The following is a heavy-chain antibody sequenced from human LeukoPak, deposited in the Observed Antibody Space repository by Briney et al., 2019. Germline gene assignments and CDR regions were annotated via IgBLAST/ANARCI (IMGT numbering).Heavy chain of an antibody. V-gene: IGHV1-69*13. CDR2: IIPIFGTA. Sequence: SVKVSCKASGYTFTRYGITWVRQAPGQGLEWMGGIIPIFGTANYAQKFQGRVTITADESTSTAYMELSSLRSEDTAVYYCARESGSYLGDAFDIWGQGTMVTVSS. CDR1: GYTFTRYG. J-gene: IGHJ3*02. CDR3: ARESGSYLGDAFDI. D-gene: IGHD1-26*01.